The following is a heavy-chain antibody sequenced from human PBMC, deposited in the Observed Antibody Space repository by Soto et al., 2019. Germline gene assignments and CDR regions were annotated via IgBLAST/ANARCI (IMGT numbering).Heavy chain of an antibody. CDR1: GFTVSSNY. D-gene: IGHD6-13*01. Sequence: GGSLRLSCAASGFTVSSNYMSWVRQAPGKGLEWVSVIYSGGSTYYADSVKGRFTISRDNSKNTLYLQMNSLRAEDTAVYYCAREFWGPRKQLVGNWFDPWGQGTLVTVSS. J-gene: IGHJ5*02. V-gene: IGHV3-66*01. CDR3: AREFWGPRKQLVGNWFDP. CDR2: IYSGGST.